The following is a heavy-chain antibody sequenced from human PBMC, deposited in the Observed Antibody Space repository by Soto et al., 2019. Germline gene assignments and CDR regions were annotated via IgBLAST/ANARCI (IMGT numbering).Heavy chain of an antibody. CDR3: AREDMDDILTGYYYDAFDI. J-gene: IGHJ3*02. Sequence: QMQLVESGGGVVQPGRSLRLSCAASGFTFSIYGMHWVRQAPGKGLEWVAVIWYDGSNKYYADSVKGRFTISRDNSKNTLYLQMNSLRAEDTAVYYCAREDMDDILTGYYYDAFDIWGQGTMVTVSS. D-gene: IGHD3-9*01. V-gene: IGHV3-33*01. CDR2: IWYDGSNK. CDR1: GFTFSIYG.